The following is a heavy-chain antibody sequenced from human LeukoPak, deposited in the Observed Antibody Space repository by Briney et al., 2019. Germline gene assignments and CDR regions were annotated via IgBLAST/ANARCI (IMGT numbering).Heavy chain of an antibody. CDR2: IKSKTDGGTT. CDR1: GFTFSNAW. D-gene: IGHD3-3*01. CDR3: TTDQSKDFWSGDRPNY. J-gene: IGHJ4*02. V-gene: IGHV3-15*01. Sequence: GGSLRLSCAASGFTFSNAWMSWVRQAPGKGLEWVGRIKSKTDGGTTDYAAPVKGRFTISRDASKNTLYLQMNSLKTEDTAVYYCTTDQSKDFWSGDRPNYWGQGTLVTVSS.